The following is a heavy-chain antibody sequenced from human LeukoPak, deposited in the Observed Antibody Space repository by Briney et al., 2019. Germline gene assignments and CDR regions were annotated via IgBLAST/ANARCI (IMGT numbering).Heavy chain of an antibody. J-gene: IGHJ5*02. V-gene: IGHV3-30-3*01. Sequence: PGRSLRLSCAASGFTFSSYAMHWVRQAPGKGLEWVAVISYDGSNKHYADSVKGRFTISRDNSKNTLYLQMNSLRAEDTAVYYCARGGQDQLPRRAHWFDPWGQGTLVTVSS. CDR1: GFTFSSYA. CDR2: ISYDGSNK. D-gene: IGHD2-2*01. CDR3: ARGGQDQLPRRAHWFDP.